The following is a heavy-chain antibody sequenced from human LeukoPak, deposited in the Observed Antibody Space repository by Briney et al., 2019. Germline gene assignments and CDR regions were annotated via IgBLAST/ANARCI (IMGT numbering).Heavy chain of an antibody. CDR1: GFTFSSYE. J-gene: IGHJ4*02. Sequence: GGSLRLSCVASGFTFSSYEMNWVRQAPGKGLEWVAKIKADGGEKDHVASVKGRFTISRDNAKNSLYLQMNSLRVEDTAVYYCARGGAARPDFWGQGTLVTVSS. V-gene: IGHV3-7*01. CDR3: ARGGAARPDF. CDR2: IKADGGEK. D-gene: IGHD6-6*01.